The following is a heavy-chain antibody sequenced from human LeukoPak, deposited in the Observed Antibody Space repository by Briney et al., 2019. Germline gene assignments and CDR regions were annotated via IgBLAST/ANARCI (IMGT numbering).Heavy chain of an antibody. CDR2: IYSGGST. J-gene: IGHJ4*02. D-gene: IGHD3-22*01. Sequence: PGGSLRLSCAASGFTVSSNYMSWVRQAPGKGLERVSVIYSGGSTYYADSVKGRFTISRDNSKNTLYLQMNSLRAEDTAVYYCARLGRDYYDSSGYFFDYWGQGTLVTVSS. CDR3: ARLGRDYYDSSGYFFDY. V-gene: IGHV3-53*01. CDR1: GFTVSSNY.